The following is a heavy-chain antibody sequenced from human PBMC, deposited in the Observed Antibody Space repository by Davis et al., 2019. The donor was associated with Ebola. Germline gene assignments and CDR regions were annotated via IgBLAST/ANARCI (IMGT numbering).Heavy chain of an antibody. J-gene: IGHJ4*02. Sequence: MPSETLSLTCTVSGGSISSGGYYWSWIRQHPGKGLEWIAYIYYRGNTYYNPSLKSRVTISLDTSKNQFSLTLRSVTAADTAVYYCARGRRNLIYWGQGTLVTVSS. D-gene: IGHD3-9*01. CDR1: GGSISSGGYY. CDR2: IYYRGNT. CDR3: ARGRRNLIY. V-gene: IGHV4-31*03.